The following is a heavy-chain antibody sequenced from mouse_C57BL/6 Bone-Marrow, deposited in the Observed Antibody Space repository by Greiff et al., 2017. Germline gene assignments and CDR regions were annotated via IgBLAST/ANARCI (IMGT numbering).Heavy chain of an antibody. Sequence: QVQLQQSGAELVRPGTSVKMSCKASGYTFTNYWIGWAKQRPGHGLEWIGDIYPGGGYTNYNEKFKGKATLTADKSSSTADMQFSSLTSEDSAIYYCARAITTCFDYWGQGTTLTVSS. CDR3: ARAITTCFDY. CDR2: IYPGGGYT. V-gene: IGHV1-63*01. CDR1: GYTFTNYW. D-gene: IGHD2-4*01. J-gene: IGHJ2*01.